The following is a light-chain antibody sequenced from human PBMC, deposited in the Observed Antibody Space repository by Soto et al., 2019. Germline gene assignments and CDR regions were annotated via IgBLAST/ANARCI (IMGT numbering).Light chain of an antibody. J-gene: IGKJ1*01. CDR2: GAS. CDR1: QSVSRNY. V-gene: IGKV3-20*01. CDR3: QQYDSSPQT. Sequence: EVVLTQSPGTLSLSPGKRATLSCRASQSVSRNYIAWYQQRSGQAPRLLIQGASNRATGIPDRFSGSGSGTDFTLTISRLEPEDFAVYYCQQYDSSPQTFGQGTKVDIK.